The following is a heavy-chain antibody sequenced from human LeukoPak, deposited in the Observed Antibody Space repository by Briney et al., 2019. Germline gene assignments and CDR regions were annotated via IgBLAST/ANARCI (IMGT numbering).Heavy chain of an antibody. V-gene: IGHV5-51*01. D-gene: IGHD4-17*01. CDR2: IYPGDSDT. CDR3: ARHQGHYGDYIYFDY. J-gene: IGHJ4*02. CDR1: GYSFTSYW. Sequence: GESLKIPCKGPGYSFTSYWIGWVRQMPGKGLEWMGIIYPGDSDTRYSPSFQGQVTISADKSISTAYLQWSSLKASDTAMYYCARHQGHYGDYIYFDYWGQGTLVTVSS.